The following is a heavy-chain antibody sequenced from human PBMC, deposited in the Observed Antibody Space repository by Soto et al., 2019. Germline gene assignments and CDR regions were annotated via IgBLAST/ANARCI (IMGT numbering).Heavy chain of an antibody. D-gene: IGHD3-22*01. CDR3: ARTDSSGYYFVY. V-gene: IGHV4-31*03. CDR1: GDFISSGGYY. Sequence: QVQLQESGPGLVKPSQTLSLTCTVSGDFISSGGYYWSWIRQLPGKGLEWIGYISSSGTTYYKPSLKSRITISVDTSKNQFSLNLSSVTAADTAVYYCARTDSSGYYFVYWGQGTLVTVFS. J-gene: IGHJ4*02. CDR2: ISSSGTT.